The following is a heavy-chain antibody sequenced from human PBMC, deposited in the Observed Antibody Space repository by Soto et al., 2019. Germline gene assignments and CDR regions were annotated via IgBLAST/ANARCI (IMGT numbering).Heavy chain of an antibody. D-gene: IGHD3-10*01. V-gene: IGHV3-30*18. CDR1: GFTFSSYG. J-gene: IGHJ5*02. CDR3: AKAGRFGMFDP. Sequence: GGSLRLSCAASGFTFSSYGMHWVRQAPGKGLEWVAVISYDGSNKYYADSVKGRFTISRDNSKNTLYLQMNSLRAEDTAVYYCAKAGRFGMFDPWGQGTPVTVSS. CDR2: ISYDGSNK.